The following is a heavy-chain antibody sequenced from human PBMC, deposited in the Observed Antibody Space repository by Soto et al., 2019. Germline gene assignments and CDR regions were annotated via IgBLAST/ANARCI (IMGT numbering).Heavy chain of an antibody. CDR2: INPNSGAT. J-gene: IGHJ4*01. V-gene: IGHV1-2*02. D-gene: IGHD2-8*01. CDR3: ARDTNPNIAHY. Sequence: ASVKVSCKASGYNFPDYYIHWVRQAPGQGLEWMGWINPNSGATDYAQKFQGRVTMTRDTSITTVYIEWSRLKSDDTAVYYCARDTNPNIAHYWGQ. CDR1: GYNFPDYY.